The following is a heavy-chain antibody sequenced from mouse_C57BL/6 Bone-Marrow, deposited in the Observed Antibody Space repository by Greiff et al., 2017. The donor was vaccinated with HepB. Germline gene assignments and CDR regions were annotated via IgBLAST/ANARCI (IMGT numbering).Heavy chain of an antibody. CDR3: TRRNSNYNWYFDV. D-gene: IGHD2-5*01. CDR2: IYPGNSDT. Sequence: DVQLQESGTVLARPGASVKMSCKTSGYTFTSYWMHWVKQRPGQGLEWIGAIYPGNSDTSYNQKFKGKAKLTAVTSASTAYMELSSLTNEDSAVYYCTRRNSNYNWYFDVWGTGTTVTVSS. J-gene: IGHJ1*03. V-gene: IGHV1-5*01. CDR1: GYTFTSYW.